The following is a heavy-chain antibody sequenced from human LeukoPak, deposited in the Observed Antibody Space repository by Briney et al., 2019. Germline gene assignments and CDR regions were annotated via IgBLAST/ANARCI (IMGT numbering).Heavy chain of an antibody. Sequence: PSETLSLTCTVSGGSISSSSYYWSWIRQPPGKGLEWIGEINHSGGTNYNPSLKSRVTISVDTSKNQFSLKLSSVTAADTAVYYCARGNYDSSGYYPAYYYYGMNVWGQGTPVTVSS. D-gene: IGHD3-22*01. CDR2: INHSGGT. J-gene: IGHJ6*02. CDR1: GGSISSSSYY. V-gene: IGHV4-39*07. CDR3: ARGNYDSSGYYPAYYYYGMNV.